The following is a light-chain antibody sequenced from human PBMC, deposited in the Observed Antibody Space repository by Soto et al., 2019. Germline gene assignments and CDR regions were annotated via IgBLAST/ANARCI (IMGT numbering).Light chain of an antibody. Sequence: DIQMTQSPSSLSASVGDRVTITCRASQTISSYLNWYQQIPGKAPKLLIYAASSLLSGVPSRFSGSGSGTDFTLTISSLQPEDFSTYYCQQSYSAPPYTFGQGNKVEIK. V-gene: IGKV1-39*01. CDR2: AAS. J-gene: IGKJ2*01. CDR3: QQSYSAPPYT. CDR1: QTISSY.